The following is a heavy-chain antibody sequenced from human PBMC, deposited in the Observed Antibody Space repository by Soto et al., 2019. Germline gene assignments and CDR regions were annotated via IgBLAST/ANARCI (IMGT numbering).Heavy chain of an antibody. Sequence: GASVKFSCKASGYDVTRYYIHWVRQGPGQGLEWMGIINPTGGGRTKYAQKFQGRVTITADESTSTAYMELSSLRSEDTAVYYCARVGYYDSSGYLGAFDIWGQGTMVTVSS. CDR2: INPTGGGRT. J-gene: IGHJ3*02. CDR3: ARVGYYDSSGYLGAFDI. CDR1: GYDVTRYY. D-gene: IGHD3-22*01. V-gene: IGHV1-46*01.